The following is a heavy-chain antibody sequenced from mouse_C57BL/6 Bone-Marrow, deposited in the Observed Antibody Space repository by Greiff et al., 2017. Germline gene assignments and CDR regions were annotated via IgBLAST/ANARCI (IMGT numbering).Heavy chain of an antibody. D-gene: IGHD1-1*01. V-gene: IGHV6-3*01. J-gene: IGHJ3*01. CDR1: GFNFSNYW. CDR2: IRLKSDNYAT. CDR3: TSPPYYYGSPWFAY. Sequence: EVKVEESGGGLVQPGGSMKLSCVASGFNFSNYWMNWVRQSPEKGLEWGAQIRLKSDNYATHYAESVKGRFTISRDDSKSSVYLQMNNLRAEDTGIYYCTSPPYYYGSPWFAYWGQGTLVTVSA.